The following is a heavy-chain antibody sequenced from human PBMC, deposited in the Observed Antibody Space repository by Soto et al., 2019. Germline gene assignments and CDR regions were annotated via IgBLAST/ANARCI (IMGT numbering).Heavy chain of an antibody. CDR2: IIPIFGTA. J-gene: IGHJ6*02. CDR1: GGTFSSYA. CDR3: AREISYGSGSYYKPYYYYYGMDV. V-gene: IGHV1-69*13. D-gene: IGHD3-10*01. Sequence: SVQVSCKASGGTFSSYAISWVRQAPGQGLEWIGGIIPIFGTANYAQKFQGRVTITADESTSTAYMELSSLRSEDTAVYYCAREISYGSGSYYKPYYYYYGMDVWGQGTTVTVSS.